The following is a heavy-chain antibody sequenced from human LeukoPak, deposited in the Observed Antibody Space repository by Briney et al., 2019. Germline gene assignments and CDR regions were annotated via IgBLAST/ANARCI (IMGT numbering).Heavy chain of an antibody. V-gene: IGHV4-30-4*08. D-gene: IGHD1-26*01. CDR2: IYYSGST. CDR1: GGSISSGDYY. Sequence: PSETLSLTCTVSGGSISSGDYYWSWIRQPPGKGLEWIGYIYYSGSTYYNPSLKGRVTISVDTSKNQFSLKLSSVTAADTAVYYCARDGGSGSSGFDYWGQGTLVTVSS. J-gene: IGHJ4*02. CDR3: ARDGGSGSSGFDY.